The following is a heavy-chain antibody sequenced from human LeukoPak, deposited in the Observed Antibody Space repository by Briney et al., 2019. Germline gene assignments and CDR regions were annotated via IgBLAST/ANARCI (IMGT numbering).Heavy chain of an antibody. Sequence: SQTLSLTCTVSGVSITSGDNYWHWIRQPPGKGLEWIGYIYYNGETYYNPSLKSGVVISLDTSRNQFSLILTAADTAVYYCVRDKWMKAGNSWLRYGMDVWGQGATVTVSS. CDR3: VRDKWMKAGNSWLRYGMDV. CDR2: IYYNGET. J-gene: IGHJ6*02. D-gene: IGHD6-13*01. CDR1: GVSITSGDNY. V-gene: IGHV4-30-4*01.